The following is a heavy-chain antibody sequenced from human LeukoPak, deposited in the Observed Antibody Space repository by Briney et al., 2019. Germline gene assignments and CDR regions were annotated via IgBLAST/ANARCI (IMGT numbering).Heavy chain of an antibody. CDR3: ARSRRAYYYDSSGYYPDAFDI. CDR2: INPNSGGT. Sequence: GASVKVSCKASGYTFTGYYMHWVRQAPGQGLEWMGWINPNSGGTNYAQKFQGRVTMTRDTSISTAYMELSRLRSDDTAVYYCARSRRAYYYDSSGYYPDAFDIWGQGTMVTVSS. CDR1: GYTFTGYY. D-gene: IGHD3-22*01. V-gene: IGHV1-2*02. J-gene: IGHJ3*02.